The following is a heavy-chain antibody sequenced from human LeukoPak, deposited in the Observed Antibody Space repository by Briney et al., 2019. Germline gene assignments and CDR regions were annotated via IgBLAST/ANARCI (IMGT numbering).Heavy chain of an antibody. D-gene: IGHD2-21*02. CDR1: GGTFSSYA. CDR3: ARDLGYCGGDCYRPYYYYGMDV. Sequence: SVKVSCKASGGTFSSYAISWVRQAPGQGLEWMGRIIPILGIANYAQKFQGRVTITADKSTSTAYMELSSLRSEDTAVYYCARDLGYCGGDCYRPYYYYGMDVWGQGTTVTVSS. V-gene: IGHV1-69*04. J-gene: IGHJ6*02. CDR2: IIPILGIA.